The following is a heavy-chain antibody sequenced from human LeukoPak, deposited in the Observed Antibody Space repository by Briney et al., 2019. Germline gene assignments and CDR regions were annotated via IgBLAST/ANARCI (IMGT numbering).Heavy chain of an antibody. CDR1: GFTFSSYG. V-gene: IGHV3-33*06. CDR3: AKATYYYDSSGYDY. Sequence: GGSLRLSCAASGFTFSSYGMHWVRQAPGKGLEWVAVIWYDGSNKYYADSVKGRFTISRDNSKDTLYLQMNSLRAEDTAVYYCAKATYYYDSSGYDYWGQGTLVTVSS. J-gene: IGHJ4*02. CDR2: IWYDGSNK. D-gene: IGHD3-22*01.